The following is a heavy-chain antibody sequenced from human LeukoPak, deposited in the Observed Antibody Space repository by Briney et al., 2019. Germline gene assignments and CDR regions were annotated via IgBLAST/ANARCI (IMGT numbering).Heavy chain of an antibody. CDR1: GYTFTSYG. CDR2: ISAYNGNT. D-gene: IGHD4-17*01. CDR3: ARKWTDYGDYDGDY. J-gene: IGHJ4*02. V-gene: IGHV1-18*01. Sequence: ASVKVSCKASGYTFTSYGIIWVRQAPGQGLEWMGWISAYNGNTNYAQKLQGRVTMTTDTSTSTAYMELRSLRSDDTAVYYCARKWTDYGDYDGDYWGQGTLVTVSS.